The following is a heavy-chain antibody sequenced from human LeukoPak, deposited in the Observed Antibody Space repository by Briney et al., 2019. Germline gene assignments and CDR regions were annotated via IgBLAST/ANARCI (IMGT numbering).Heavy chain of an antibody. D-gene: IGHD6-25*01. Sequence: GGSLRLSCAASGFTFSSYSMNWVRQAPGKGLEWVSSISSSSSYIYYADSVKGRFTISRDNAKNSLYLQMNSLRAEDTAVYYCARESWTATGYDYWGQGTLVTVSS. CDR2: ISSSSSYI. V-gene: IGHV3-21*01. CDR3: ARESWTATGYDY. J-gene: IGHJ4*02. CDR1: GFTFSSYS.